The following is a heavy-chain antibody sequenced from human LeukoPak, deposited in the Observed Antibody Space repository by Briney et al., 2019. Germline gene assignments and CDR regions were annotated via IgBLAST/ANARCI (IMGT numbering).Heavy chain of an antibody. D-gene: IGHD3-22*01. CDR3: ATHYDSSGYYLTGGFDI. V-gene: IGHV1-2*02. CDR2: INPNRCGT. J-gene: IGHJ3*02. CDR1: GYTFTRYY. Sequence: SVNVSCKASGYTFTRYYMHWVQQAPGQGLDGMGWINPNRCGTNYAQKFQGRVTITSDTSISTDYMELSRLRSDETDVYYCATHYDSSGYYLTGGFDIWGPGKMVTVSS.